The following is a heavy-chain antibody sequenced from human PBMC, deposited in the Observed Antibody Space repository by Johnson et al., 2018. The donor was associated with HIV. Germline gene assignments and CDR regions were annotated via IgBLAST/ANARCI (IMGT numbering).Heavy chain of an antibody. D-gene: IGHD1-26*01. CDR2: IRYDGSNK. V-gene: IGHV3-30*02. J-gene: IGHJ3*02. Sequence: QVLLVESGGGVVQPGGSLRLSCAASGFTFSSYGMHWVRQAPGKGLEWVAFIRYDGSNKYYADSVKGRFTISRDNSKNTLYLQMTSLRAEDTAVYYCAKALGWELSIWGQGTMVTVSS. CDR1: GFTFSSYG. CDR3: AKALGWELSI.